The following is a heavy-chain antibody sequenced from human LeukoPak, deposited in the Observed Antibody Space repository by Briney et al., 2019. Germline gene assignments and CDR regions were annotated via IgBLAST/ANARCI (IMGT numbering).Heavy chain of an antibody. CDR1: GFTVSSNY. J-gene: IGHJ6*02. V-gene: IGHV3-53*01. CDR2: IYSGGST. CDR3: ARGPYYYYGMDV. Sequence: GGSLRLSCAASGFTVSSNYMSWVRQAPGRGLEWVSVIYSGGSTYYADSVKGRFTISRDNSKNTLYLQMNSLRAEDTAVYYCARGPYYYYGMDVWGQGTTVTVSS.